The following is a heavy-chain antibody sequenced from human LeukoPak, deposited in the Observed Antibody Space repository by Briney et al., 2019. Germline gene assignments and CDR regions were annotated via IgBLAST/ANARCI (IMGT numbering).Heavy chain of an antibody. CDR2: MNPNSGNT. CDR3: ARVLSVGYRGVMGY. J-gene: IGHJ4*02. Sequence: ASVKVSCKASGYTFTGYDINWVRQATGQGLEWMGWMNPNSGNTGYAQKFQGRVTMTRNTSISTAYMELSSLRSEDTAVYYCARVLSVGYRGVMGYWGQGTLVTVSS. V-gene: IGHV1-8*01. CDR1: GYTFTGYD. D-gene: IGHD6-13*01.